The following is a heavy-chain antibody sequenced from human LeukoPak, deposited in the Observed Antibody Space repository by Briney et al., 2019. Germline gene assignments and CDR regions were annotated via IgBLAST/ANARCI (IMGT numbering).Heavy chain of an antibody. CDR2: SRNKAKIYTT. CDR1: ELILSDHY. J-gene: IGHJ3*02. D-gene: IGHD3-22*01. Sequence: GGSLRLSCEASELILSDHYVDWVRQASGKGLEWLGRSRNKAKIYTTIYAASVKGRFSILRDDPKKSVYLQMNSLKTEDTAVYYCTRPNYFDSSGDSLDAFDIWGRGTMVTVSS. CDR3: TRPNYFDSSGDSLDAFDI. V-gene: IGHV3-72*01.